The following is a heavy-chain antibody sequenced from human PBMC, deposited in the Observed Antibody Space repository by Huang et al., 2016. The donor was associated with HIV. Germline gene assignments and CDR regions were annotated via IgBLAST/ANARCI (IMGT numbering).Heavy chain of an antibody. Sequence: QVQLVQSGPEMKKPGASVNVSCKASGYTFFTYSISWVRQATGQGLEWMGWVSTYNGHTNYAQKFQGRLTLTPDVSTSSAYMELKTLRSDDTAVYYCARFRGPQVTLNWLDPWGQGTLVTVSS. D-gene: IGHD3-10*01. CDR1: GYTFFTYS. CDR2: VSTYNGHT. J-gene: IGHJ5*02. V-gene: IGHV1-18*01. CDR3: ARFRGPQVTLNWLDP.